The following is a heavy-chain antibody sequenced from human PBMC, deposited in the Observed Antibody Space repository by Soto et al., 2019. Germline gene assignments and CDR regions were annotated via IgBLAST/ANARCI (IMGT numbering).Heavy chain of an antibody. V-gene: IGHV3-23*01. D-gene: IGHD6-19*01. CDR1: GFTFSSFA. CDR2: ISGSGGST. Sequence: GGSLRLSCAASGFTFSSFAMSWVRQAPGKGLEWVSGISGSGGSTYYADSVKGRFTISRDNSKNTLYLQMNSLRAEDTALYYCAKLRGFIAVAGAFDYWGQGTLVTVSS. J-gene: IGHJ4*02. CDR3: AKLRGFIAVAGAFDY.